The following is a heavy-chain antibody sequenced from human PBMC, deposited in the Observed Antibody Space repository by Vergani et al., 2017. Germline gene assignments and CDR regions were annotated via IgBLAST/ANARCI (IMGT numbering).Heavy chain of an antibody. V-gene: IGHV2-5*02. CDR2: IYWDDDK. D-gene: IGHD6-6*01. J-gene: IGHJ4*02. CDR1: GFSLSTSGMG. CDR3: AHRRGRQLTRPFDY. Sequence: QITLKESGPTLVKPTQTLTLTCTFSGFSLSTSGMGVGWIRQPPGKALEWLALIYWDDDKRYSPSLKSRLTITKDTSKNQVVLTMTNMDPVDTATYYCAHRRGRQLTRPFDYWGQGTLVTVSS.